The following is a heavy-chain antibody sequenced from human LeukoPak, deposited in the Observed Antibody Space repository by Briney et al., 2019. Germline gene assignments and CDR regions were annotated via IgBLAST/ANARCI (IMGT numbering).Heavy chain of an antibody. Sequence: PSETLSLTCTVSGGSITSYYWSWIRQPPGKGLEWMGYIYYSGSTNYNPSLKSRVTMSVDTSKDQFSLKLTSVTAADTAVYYCARGSPFRGGDYWGQGTLVTVSS. CDR2: IYYSGST. D-gene: IGHD3-10*01. J-gene: IGHJ4*02. CDR1: GGSITSYY. CDR3: ARGSPFRGGDY. V-gene: IGHV4-59*01.